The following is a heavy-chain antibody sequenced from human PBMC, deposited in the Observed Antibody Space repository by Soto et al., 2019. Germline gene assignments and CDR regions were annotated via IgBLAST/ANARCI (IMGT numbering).Heavy chain of an antibody. Sequence: QVQLVQSGAEVKKPGSSVMVSCKSSGGTFSSYAISWVRQAPGQGREWMGGIIPIFGTANYAQKFQGRVTITADESTSKAYMELISLRYEDTAVYYCARGTSESRSPFDAFDIWGQGTMVTVS. D-gene: IGHD2-2*01. V-gene: IGHV1-69*01. J-gene: IGHJ3*02. CDR1: GGTFSSYA. CDR3: ARGTSESRSPFDAFDI. CDR2: IIPIFGTA.